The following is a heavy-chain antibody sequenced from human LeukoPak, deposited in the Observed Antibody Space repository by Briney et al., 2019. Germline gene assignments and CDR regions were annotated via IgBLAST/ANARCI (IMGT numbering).Heavy chain of an antibody. CDR3: ARERSVVVERYYYGMDV. CDR2: ISSSGSTI. V-gene: IGHV3-11*01. CDR1: GFTFSDYY. Sequence: GGSLRLSCAASGFTFSDYYMSWLRQAPGKGLEWVSYISSSGSTIYYADSVKGRFTISRDNAKNSLYLQMNSLRAEDTAVYYCARERSVVVERYYYGMDVWGQGTTVTVSS. D-gene: IGHD2-21*01. J-gene: IGHJ6*02.